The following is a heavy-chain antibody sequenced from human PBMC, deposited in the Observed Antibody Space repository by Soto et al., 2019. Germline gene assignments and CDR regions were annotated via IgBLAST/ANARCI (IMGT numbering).Heavy chain of an antibody. Sequence: SETLSLTCTVSGDSITSNSYFWAWIRQPPGKGLEWIGSIYYSGTTYYNPSLKSRVTISVDRSKNQFSLKLNSVTAADTAVYYCARHLSVDYFDYWGQGALVTVFS. CDR2: IYYSGTT. CDR3: ARHLSVDYFDY. J-gene: IGHJ4*02. D-gene: IGHD3-16*01. V-gene: IGHV4-39*01. CDR1: GDSITSNSYF.